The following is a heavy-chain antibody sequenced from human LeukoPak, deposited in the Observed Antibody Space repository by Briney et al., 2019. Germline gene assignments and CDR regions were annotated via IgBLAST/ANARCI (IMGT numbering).Heavy chain of an antibody. CDR3: ARHEPRYSYAYDY. V-gene: IGHV3-66*04. J-gene: IGHJ4*02. D-gene: IGHD5-18*01. CDR1: GFIFTNYA. CDR2: IYSGGST. Sequence: GGSLRLSCAASGFIFTNYAMSWVRQAPGKGLEWVSVIYSGGSTYYADSVKGRFTVSRDNSKNTLYLQMNSLRAEDTAVYYCARHEPRYSYAYDYWGQGALVTVSS.